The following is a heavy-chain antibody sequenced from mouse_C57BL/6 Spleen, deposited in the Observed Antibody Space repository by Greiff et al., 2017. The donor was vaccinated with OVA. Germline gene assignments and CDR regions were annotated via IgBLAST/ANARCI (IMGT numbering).Heavy chain of an antibody. Sequence: QVQLQQPGAELVRPGSSVKLSCKASGYTFTSYWMHWVKQRPIQGLEWIGNIDPSDSESHYNQKFKDKATVTVDKSSSTAYMQLSSLTSEDSAVYYCARGYGTYYFGDWGQGTTLTVSS. CDR3: ARGYGTYYFGD. J-gene: IGHJ2*01. D-gene: IGHD1-1*01. CDR2: IDPSDSES. CDR1: GYTFTSYW. V-gene: IGHV1-52*01.